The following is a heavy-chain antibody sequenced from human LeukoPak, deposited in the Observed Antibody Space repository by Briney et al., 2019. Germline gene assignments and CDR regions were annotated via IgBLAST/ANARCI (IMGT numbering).Heavy chain of an antibody. V-gene: IGHV1-69*13. J-gene: IGHJ6*02. D-gene: IGHD1-7*01. CDR1: GGTFSSYA. CDR3: AREGSELLGSGMDV. Sequence: ASVKVSCKASGGTFSSYAISWVRQAPGQGLEWMGGIIPIFGTANYAQKFQGRVTITADESTSTAYMELSSLRSEDTAVYSCAREGSELLGSGMDVWGQGTTVTVSS. CDR2: IIPIFGTA.